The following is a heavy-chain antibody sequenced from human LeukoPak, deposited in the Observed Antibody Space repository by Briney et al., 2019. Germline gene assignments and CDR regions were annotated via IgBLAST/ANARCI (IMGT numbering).Heavy chain of an antibody. CDR1: GFTFSSYV. CDR2: ISGSGGST. D-gene: IGHD1-26*01. V-gene: IGHV3-23*01. J-gene: IGHJ5*02. CDR3: AKLKRNLGPLWFDP. Sequence: GGSLRLSCAASGFTFSSYVMSWARQAPGKGLEWVSAISGSGGSTYYADSVKGRFTISRDNSKNTLYLQMNSLRAEDTAVYYCAKLKRNLGPLWFDPWGQGTLVTVSS.